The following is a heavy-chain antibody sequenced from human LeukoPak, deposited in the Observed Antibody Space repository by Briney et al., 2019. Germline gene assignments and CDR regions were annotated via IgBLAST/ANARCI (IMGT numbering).Heavy chain of an antibody. D-gene: IGHD6-19*01. CDR1: GFTVSSIY. J-gene: IGHJ4*02. CDR3: ASISVAGTVDY. Sequence: GGSLRLSCAASGFTVSSIYMSWVRQAPRKGLEWVSVIYSGGSTYYADSVKGRFTISRDNSKNTLYLQMNSLRAEDTAVYYCASISVAGTVDYWGQGTLVTVSS. CDR2: IYSGGST. V-gene: IGHV3-53*01.